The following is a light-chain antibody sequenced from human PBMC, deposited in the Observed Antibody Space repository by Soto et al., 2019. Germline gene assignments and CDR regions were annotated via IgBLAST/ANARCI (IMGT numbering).Light chain of an antibody. Sequence: QSVLPKPPSASGPPGQRVTISGFGSNSNIVSNTLNWYQQLPGTAPKLLIYYDNLRPSGVPDRSSGSTSGTSASLAISWLQSDDEADYYCAAWDDSLNGRVFGTGTKLTVL. V-gene: IGLV1-44*01. J-gene: IGLJ1*01. CDR3: AAWDDSLNGRV. CDR2: YDN. CDR1: NSNIVSNT.